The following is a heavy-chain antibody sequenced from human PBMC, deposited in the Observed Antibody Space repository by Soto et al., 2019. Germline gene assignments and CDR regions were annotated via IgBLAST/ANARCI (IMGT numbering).Heavy chain of an antibody. V-gene: IGHV3-23*01. CDR1: GFTFSSYA. CDR3: AKVHLYCRSTTCHTGYFHH. CDR2: ISGSGGST. D-gene: IGHD2-2*02. Sequence: PGGSLRLSCAASGFTFSSYAMSWVRQAPGKGLEWVSAISGSGGSTYYADSVKGRFTISIDNSKNTLYLQMNSLRAEDTAVHYCAKVHLYCRSTTCHTGYFHHWGHGTLLTASS. J-gene: IGHJ1*01.